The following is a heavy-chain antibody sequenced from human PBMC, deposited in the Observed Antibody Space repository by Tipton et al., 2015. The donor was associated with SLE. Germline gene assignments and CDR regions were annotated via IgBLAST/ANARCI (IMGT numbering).Heavy chain of an antibody. CDR3: AREVDYYYDLDV. V-gene: IGHV4-59*11. CDR2: IYYSGGT. CDR1: GGSISGHY. Sequence: TLSLTCTVSGGSISGHYWSWIRQSPEKGLEYIGYIYYSGGTNYNPSLKSRVTISVDTSKNQFSLRLSSVTAADTAIYYCAREVDYYYDLDVWGQGTTVTVSS. J-gene: IGHJ6*02.